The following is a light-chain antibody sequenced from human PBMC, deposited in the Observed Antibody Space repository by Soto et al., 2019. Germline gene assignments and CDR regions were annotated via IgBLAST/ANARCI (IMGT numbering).Light chain of an antibody. CDR1: HSFSSIY. V-gene: IGKV3-20*01. Sequence: EIVLTRSPGTLSLSPGEGATLSCRAIHSFSSIYIAWYQQRPGQTPSLLIYGASTRATGIPDRFSGSGSGTHFTLTISRLEPGDFAVYYCQHFGGTTFTFGQGTRLEIK. CDR2: GAS. J-gene: IGKJ5*01. CDR3: QHFGGTTFT.